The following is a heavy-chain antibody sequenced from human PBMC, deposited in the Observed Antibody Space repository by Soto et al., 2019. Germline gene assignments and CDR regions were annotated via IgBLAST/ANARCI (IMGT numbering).Heavy chain of an antibody. CDR1: GGSISSYY. V-gene: IGHV4-59*01. CDR3: ASHYGSGSYSFPYFDY. Sequence: SETLSLTCTVSGGSISSYYWSWIRQPPGKGLEWIGYIYYSGSTNYNPSLKSRVTISVDTSKNQFSLKLSSVTAADTAVYYCASHYGSGSYSFPYFDYWGQGTLVTVSS. J-gene: IGHJ4*02. CDR2: IYYSGST. D-gene: IGHD3-10*01.